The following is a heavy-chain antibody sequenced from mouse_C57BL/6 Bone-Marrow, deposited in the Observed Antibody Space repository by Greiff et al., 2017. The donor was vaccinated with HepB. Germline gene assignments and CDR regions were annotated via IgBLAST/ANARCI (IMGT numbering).Heavy chain of an antibody. CDR3: ARAFYYDTSMDY. D-gene: IGHD2-4*01. CDR1: GYTFTSYW. Sequence: QVQLQQPGAELVKPGASVKMSCKASGYTFTSYWITWVKQRPGQGLEWIGDIYPGSGSTNYNEKFKSKATLTVDTSSSTAYMQLSSLTSEDSAVYYCARAFYYDTSMDYWGQGTSVTVSS. J-gene: IGHJ4*01. V-gene: IGHV1-55*01. CDR2: IYPGSGST.